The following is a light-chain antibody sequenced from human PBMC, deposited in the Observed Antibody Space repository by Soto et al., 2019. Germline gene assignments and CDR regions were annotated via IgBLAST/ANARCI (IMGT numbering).Light chain of an antibody. CDR1: QSVGSSY. V-gene: IGKV3-20*01. Sequence: EIVLTQSPGTLSLSPGERGTLSCRASQSVGSSYLAWYQQKPGQAPRLLIYGASSRATGIPDRFSGSGSGTDFTLTISILEPEDFAVYYCQQYGGSPVTFGQGTKVEIK. CDR3: QQYGGSPVT. CDR2: GAS. J-gene: IGKJ1*01.